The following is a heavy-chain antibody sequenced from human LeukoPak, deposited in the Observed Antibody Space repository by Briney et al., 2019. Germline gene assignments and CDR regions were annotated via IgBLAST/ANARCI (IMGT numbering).Heavy chain of an antibody. Sequence: PSETLSLTCTVSGGSVSSGSYYWSWIRQPPGKGLEWISYIGSSGSPTHYADSVGGRFTISRDNAKNSLYLQMNSLRDEDTAVYFCARRPYSDTSGRLSDVWGQGTTVTVSS. D-gene: IGHD3-22*01. CDR3: ARRPYSDTSGRLSDV. V-gene: IGHV3-48*02. CDR2: IGSSGSPT. CDR1: GGSVSSGSYY. J-gene: IGHJ6*02.